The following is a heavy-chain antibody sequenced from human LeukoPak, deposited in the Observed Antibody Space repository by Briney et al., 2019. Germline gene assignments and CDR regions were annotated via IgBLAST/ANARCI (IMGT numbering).Heavy chain of an antibody. CDR1: GFTFDDYA. CDR2: ISWNSGSI. Sequence: GGSLRLSCAASGFTFDDYAIHWVRQVPGKGLEWVSGISWNSGSIGYADSVKGRFTISRDNAKNSLYLQMNSLRAEDTALYYCAKAMVMVVAGGNFDYWGQGTLVTVSS. CDR3: AKAMVMVVAGGNFDY. V-gene: IGHV3-9*01. J-gene: IGHJ4*02. D-gene: IGHD2-15*01.